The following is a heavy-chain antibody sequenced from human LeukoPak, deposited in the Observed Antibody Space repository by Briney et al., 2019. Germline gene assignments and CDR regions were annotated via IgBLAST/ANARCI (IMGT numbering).Heavy chain of an antibody. CDR2: INSDGSST. D-gene: IGHD3-3*01. V-gene: IGHV3-74*01. J-gene: IGHJ4*02. CDR1: GFSFSSYW. Sequence: GGSLRLSCAPSGFSFSSYWMHWVRQAPGKGLVWVSRINSDGSSTTYADSVKGRSSISRDNAKNTLYLHLNSLRAEDTGVYYCARAVRAHPPADFWGQGTLVTVSS. CDR3: ARAVRAHPPADF.